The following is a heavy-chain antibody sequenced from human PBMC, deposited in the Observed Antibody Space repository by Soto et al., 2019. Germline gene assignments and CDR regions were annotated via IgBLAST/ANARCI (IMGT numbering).Heavy chain of an antibody. CDR2: IKPSGFTL. D-gene: IGHD3-22*01. CDR3: ATERPTDPHLSGYDAFDL. CDR1: GLTLGTYE. J-gene: IGHJ3*01. Sequence: GGSLRLSCEASGLTLGTYEMDWVRQTPGRGLERVAHIKPSGFTLYSASVRGRFIISRDDVKNSLSLQMSDLRGEDTAVYYCATERPTDPHLSGYDAFDLWGQGTMVTVSS. V-gene: IGHV3-48*03.